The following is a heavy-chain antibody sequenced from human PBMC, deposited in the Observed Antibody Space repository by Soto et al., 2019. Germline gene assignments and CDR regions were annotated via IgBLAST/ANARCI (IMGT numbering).Heavy chain of an antibody. V-gene: IGHV4-31*03. CDR1: GGSISSGGYY. CDR2: IYYSGST. CDR3: AREPVWIAAAGAANWFDS. D-gene: IGHD6-13*01. Sequence: PSETLSLTCTVSGGSISSGGYYWSWIRQHPGKGLEWIGYIYYSGSTYYNPSLKSRVTISVDTSKNQFSLKLSSVTAADTAVYYCAREPVWIAAAGAANWFDSWGPGTLVTVSS. J-gene: IGHJ5*01.